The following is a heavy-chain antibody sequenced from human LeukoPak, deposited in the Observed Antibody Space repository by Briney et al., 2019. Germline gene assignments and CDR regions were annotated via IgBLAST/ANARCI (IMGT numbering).Heavy chain of an antibody. D-gene: IGHD6-19*01. V-gene: IGHV3-53*01. J-gene: IGHJ4*02. CDR1: GFTVGNNY. CDR3: AKPEASSGWSEGDY. CDR2: IFSHGET. Sequence: GGSLRLSCAASGFTVGNNYMNWVRQAPGKGLEWVSLIFSHGETSYADSVKGRFTISRDNSKNTLYLQMNSLRAEDTAVYYCAKPEASSGWSEGDYWGQGTLVTVSS.